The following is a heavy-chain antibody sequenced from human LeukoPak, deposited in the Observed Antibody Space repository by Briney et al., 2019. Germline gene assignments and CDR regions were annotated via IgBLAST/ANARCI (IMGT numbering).Heavy chain of an antibody. D-gene: IGHD5-18*01. CDR2: INRDGSGI. Sequence: GGSLRLSCAASGFTFSTYWMHWVRQAPGKGLVWISRINRDGSGITYTDSVKGRFTISRDNAKSILCLQMNSLRAEDTAVYYCANTGYNYEFDYWGQGTLVTVSS. CDR3: ANTGYNYEFDY. CDR1: GFTFSTYW. J-gene: IGHJ4*02. V-gene: IGHV3-74*01.